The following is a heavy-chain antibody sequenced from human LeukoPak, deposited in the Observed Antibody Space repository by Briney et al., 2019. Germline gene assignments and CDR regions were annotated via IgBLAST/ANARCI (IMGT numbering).Heavy chain of an antibody. D-gene: IGHD6-25*01. CDR1: GFIFSSYA. J-gene: IGHJ4*02. CDR2: ISYDGNDK. V-gene: IGHV3-30-3*01. CDR3: AREWGNSGFDY. Sequence: GGSLRLSCSVSGFIFSSYAMHWHRQAPGKGLEWVAVISYDGNDKYYADSVKGRFTISRDSSENTLFLQMSSLRIEDTAVYYCAREWGNSGFDYWGQGTLVTVSS.